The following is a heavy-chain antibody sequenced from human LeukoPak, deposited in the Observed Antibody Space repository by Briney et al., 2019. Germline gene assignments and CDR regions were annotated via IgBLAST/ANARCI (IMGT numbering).Heavy chain of an antibody. CDR3: AILAFDY. V-gene: IGHV4-38-2*02. CDR1: AYSISSGYY. Sequence: SETLSLTCTVSAYSISSGYYWAWIRQPPGKGLEWIGSIYHSGSTNYNPSLKSRVTISVDTSQNQFSLKLTSLTAADTAVYYCAILAFDYWGQGTLVTVSS. J-gene: IGHJ4*02. CDR2: IYHSGST.